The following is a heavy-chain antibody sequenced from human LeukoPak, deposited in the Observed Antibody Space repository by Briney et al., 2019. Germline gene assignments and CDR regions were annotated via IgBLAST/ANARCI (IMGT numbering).Heavy chain of an antibody. D-gene: IGHD2-15*01. CDR2: ISDYNGNT. CDR3: ARDKGYCSGGSCYGLYYFDY. J-gene: IGHJ4*02. V-gene: IGHV1-18*01. CDR1: GYTFTSYG. Sequence: ASVKVSCKASGYTFTSYGISWVRQAPGQGLEWMGWISDYNGNTNYAQKLQGRVTMTTDTSTSTAYMELRSLRSDDTAVYYCARDKGYCSGGSCYGLYYFDYWGQGTLVTVSS.